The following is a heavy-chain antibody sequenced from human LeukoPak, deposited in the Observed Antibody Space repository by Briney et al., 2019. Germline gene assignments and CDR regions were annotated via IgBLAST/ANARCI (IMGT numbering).Heavy chain of an antibody. CDR3: ARTTLLYYDFWSGYPPGYGMDV. V-gene: IGHV4-30-4*01. CDR2: IYYSGST. J-gene: IGHJ6*02. Sequence: SSETLSLTCTVSGGSISSGDYYWSWIRQPPRKGLEWIGYIYYSGSTYYNPSLKSRVTISVDTSKNQFSLKLSSVTAADTAVYYCARTTLLYYDFWSGYPPGYGMDVWGQGTTVTVSS. D-gene: IGHD3-3*01. CDR1: GGSISSGDYY.